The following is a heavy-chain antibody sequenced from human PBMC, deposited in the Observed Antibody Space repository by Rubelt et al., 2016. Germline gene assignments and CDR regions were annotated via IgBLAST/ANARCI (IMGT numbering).Heavy chain of an antibody. J-gene: IGHJ4*02. CDR3: ARGRWELLAIFDY. Sequence: QVQLVQSGAEVKKPGASVKVSCKASGYTFTSYGISWVRQAPGQGLEWMGWINPNSGGTNCAQKFQGRVTMTRDTSISTAYMELSRLRSDDTAVYYCARGRWELLAIFDYWGQGTLVTVSS. D-gene: IGHD1-26*01. CDR1: GYTFTSYG. V-gene: IGHV1-2*02. CDR2: INPNSGGT.